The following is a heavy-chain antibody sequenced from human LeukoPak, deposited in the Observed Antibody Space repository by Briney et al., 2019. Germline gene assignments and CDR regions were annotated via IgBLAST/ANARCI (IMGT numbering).Heavy chain of an antibody. CDR1: GGSISSYY. CDR2: IYYSGST. CDR3: ARDGASGAVAY. V-gene: IGHV4-59*01. D-gene: IGHD6-19*01. Sequence: PSETLSLTCTVSGGSISSYYWSWIRQPPGKGLEWIGYIYYSGSTNYNPSLKSRVTISVDTSKNQFSLKLSSVTAADTAVYYCARDGASGAVAYWGQGTLVTVSS. J-gene: IGHJ4*02.